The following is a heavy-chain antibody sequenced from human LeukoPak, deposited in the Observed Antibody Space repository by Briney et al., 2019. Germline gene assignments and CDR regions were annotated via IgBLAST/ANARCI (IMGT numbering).Heavy chain of an antibody. CDR2: IYYTGNT. CDR3: ERDNSGVLDY. CDR1: GAFISSGGYY. J-gene: IGHJ4*02. D-gene: IGHD3-10*01. Sequence: SQTLSLTCTVAGAFISSGGYYWSCIRQCPGKGLEWIGYIYYTGNTYYNPALKIRVAISVDSSKNQFSLKLSSVTAADTAVYSCERDNSGVLDYWGQGTLVTVSS. V-gene: IGHV4-31*03.